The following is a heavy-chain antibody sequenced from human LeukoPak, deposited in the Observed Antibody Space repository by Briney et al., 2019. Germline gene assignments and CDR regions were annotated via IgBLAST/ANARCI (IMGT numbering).Heavy chain of an antibody. Sequence: GGSLRLSCAASGFTFSSYWMHWVRQAPGKGLVWVARISTVGTRTDYADSVRGRFTISRDNAQNIYLQMNSLTAEDTAVYYCVRSMSGRNDFWGQGNVVSVSS. V-gene: IGHV3-74*01. J-gene: IGHJ4*02. D-gene: IGHD3-3*01. CDR3: VRSMSGRNDF. CDR2: ISTVGTRT. CDR1: GFTFSSYW.